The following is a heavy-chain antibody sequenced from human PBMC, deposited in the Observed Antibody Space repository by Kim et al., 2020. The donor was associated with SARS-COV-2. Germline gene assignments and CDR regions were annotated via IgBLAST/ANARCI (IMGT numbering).Heavy chain of an antibody. V-gene: IGHV3-21*01. D-gene: IGHD1-1*01. J-gene: IGHJ4*02. CDR2: ITSSSTYI. Sequence: GKGLEWVSSITSSSTYIHYADSVKGRFTISRDNAKNSLYLQMNSLRAEDTAVYYCARPRKLEQRGPFDYWGQGTLVTVSS. CDR3: ARPRKLEQRGPFDY.